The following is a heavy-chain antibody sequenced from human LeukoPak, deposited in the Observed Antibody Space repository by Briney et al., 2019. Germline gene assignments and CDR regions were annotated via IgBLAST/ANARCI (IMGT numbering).Heavy chain of an antibody. J-gene: IGHJ6*02. CDR3: ARRLDYYYGMDV. CDR2: IYYSGST. V-gene: IGHV4-39*01. CDR1: GGSISSSSYY. Sequence: PSDTVSLTCTVSGGSISSSSYYWGWLRQPPGTGLEWVGSIYYSGSTYYNPSLKSRVTISVDTSKNQFSLKLSSVTAADTAVYYCARRLDYYYGMDVWGQGTTVTVSS.